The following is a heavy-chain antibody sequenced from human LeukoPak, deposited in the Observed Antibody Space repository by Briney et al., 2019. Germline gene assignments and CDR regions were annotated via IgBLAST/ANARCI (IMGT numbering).Heavy chain of an antibody. J-gene: IGHJ4*02. CDR1: GYTFTGYY. CDR2: INPNSGGT. V-gene: IGHV1-2*02. D-gene: IGHD4-23*01. Sequence: GASVKVSCKASGYTFTGYYMHWVRQAPGQVLEWMGWINPNSGGTNYAQKFQGRVTMTRDTSISTAYMELSRLRSDDTAVYYCARFTAVAKGIDYWGQGTLVTVSS. CDR3: ARFTAVAKGIDY.